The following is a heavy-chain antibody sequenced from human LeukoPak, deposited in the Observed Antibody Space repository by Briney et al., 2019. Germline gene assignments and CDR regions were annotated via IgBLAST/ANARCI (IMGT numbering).Heavy chain of an antibody. CDR2: ISGDGSDI. D-gene: IGHD6-13*01. V-gene: IGHV3-64*01. Sequence: GGSLRLSCVASGFSFSSCPMHWVRQAPGKGLESVSAISGDGSDIYYANSVKGRFTISRDNSKNTLYLQMGSLRPEDKALYYCAREGTPGTYDYWGQGTLVSVSS. J-gene: IGHJ4*02. CDR3: AREGTPGTYDY. CDR1: GFSFSSCP.